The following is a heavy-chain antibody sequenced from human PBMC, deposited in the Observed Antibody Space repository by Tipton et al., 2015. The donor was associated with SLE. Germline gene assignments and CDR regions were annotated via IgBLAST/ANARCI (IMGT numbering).Heavy chain of an antibody. CDR1: GVSFSGYY. J-gene: IGHJ4*02. D-gene: IGHD3-22*01. CDR3: ARDEYRYDTTGYHLLGHFDF. CDR2: INHSGST. Sequence: TLSLTCAVYGVSFSGYYWSWIRQPPGKGLEWIGEINHSGSTNYNPSLKSRVTISVDTSKNQFSLKLSSVTAADTAVYYCARDEYRYDTTGYHLLGHFDFWGQGTLVTVSS. V-gene: IGHV4-34*01.